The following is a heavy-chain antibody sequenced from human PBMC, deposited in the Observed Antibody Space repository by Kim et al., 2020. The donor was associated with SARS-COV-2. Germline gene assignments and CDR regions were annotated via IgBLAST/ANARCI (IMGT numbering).Heavy chain of an antibody. CDR2: INHSGST. D-gene: IGHD6-19*01. Sequence: SETLSLTCAVYGGSFSGYYWSWIRQPPGKGLEWIGEINHSGSTNYNPSLKSRVTISVDTSKNQFSLKLSSVTAADTAVYYCASGGWSSGRLGVSYWGQGTLVTVSS. J-gene: IGHJ4*02. CDR3: ASGGWSSGRLGVSY. V-gene: IGHV4-34*01. CDR1: GGSFSGYY.